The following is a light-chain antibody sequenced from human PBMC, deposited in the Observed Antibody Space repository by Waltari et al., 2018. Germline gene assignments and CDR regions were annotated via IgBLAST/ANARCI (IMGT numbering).Light chain of an antibody. CDR1: QAVGSNY. Sequence: EMVWSQSPGTRSLTPGKRATFSCRTIQAVGSNYLAGYQQKPGQAPRLVIYDAVSRSTGIPDRFSGTGSGTDFTLTISRLEPEDFAVYYCQNYGSSSWTFGQGTKVEIK. J-gene: IGKJ1*01. CDR3: QNYGSSSWT. V-gene: IGKV3-20*01. CDR2: DAV.